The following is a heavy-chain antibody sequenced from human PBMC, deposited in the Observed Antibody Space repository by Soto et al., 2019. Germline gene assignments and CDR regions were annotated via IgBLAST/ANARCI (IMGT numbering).Heavy chain of an antibody. D-gene: IGHD6-13*01. V-gene: IGHV3-30*18. CDR3: AKDSSVTAAGSGGWFDP. CDR2: ISFDGRSQ. Sequence: QVQLVESGGGAVQPGRSLRLSCAASGFEFNTYGLHWVRQAPGKGLEWVAAISFDGRSQYYADSVKGRFTISRDKSNSTLYLQMNSLGAEDTATYFCAKDSSVTAAGSGGWFDPWGPGTQVIVSS. CDR1: GFEFNTYG. J-gene: IGHJ5*02.